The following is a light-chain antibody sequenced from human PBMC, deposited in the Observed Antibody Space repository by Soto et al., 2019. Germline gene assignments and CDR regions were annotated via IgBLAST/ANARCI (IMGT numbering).Light chain of an antibody. CDR2: NTF. CDR3: LLYYGGARV. V-gene: IGLV7-43*01. CDR1: TGAVTSGYY. J-gene: IGLJ3*02. Sequence: QSVVTQEPSLTVSPGGTVTLTCASNTGAVTSGYYPNWFQQKPGQAPRALIYNTFYRHSWTPARFSGSFIGGKAALTLSGVQPEDEADYFCLLYYGGARVFGGGTQLTVL.